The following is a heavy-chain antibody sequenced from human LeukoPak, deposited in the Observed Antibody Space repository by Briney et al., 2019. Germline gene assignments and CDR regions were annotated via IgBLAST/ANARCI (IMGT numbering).Heavy chain of an antibody. CDR1: GFTFSSYN. CDR3: ARVHSGSPH. D-gene: IGHD1-26*01. J-gene: IGHJ4*02. V-gene: IGHV3-21*01. CDR2: ISTTSNYI. Sequence: GGSLRLSCAASGFTFSSYNMNWVRQAPGRGLEWVSSISTTSNYIYYADSVKARFTISRDNAKNSLYLQMNSLRAEDTAVYYCARVHSGSPHWGQGTLVTVSS.